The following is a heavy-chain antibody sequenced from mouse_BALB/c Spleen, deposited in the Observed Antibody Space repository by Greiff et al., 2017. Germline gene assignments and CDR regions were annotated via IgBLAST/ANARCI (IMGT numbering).Heavy chain of an antibody. Sequence: EVKVVESGPSLVKPSQTLSLTCSVTGDSITSGYWNWIRKFPGNKLEYMGYISYSGSTYYNPSLKSRISITRDTSKNQYYLQLNSVTTEDTATYYCARYFDYDAAWFAYWGQGTLVTVSA. D-gene: IGHD2-4*01. CDR3: ARYFDYDAAWFAY. V-gene: IGHV3-8*02. CDR2: ISYSGST. CDR1: GDSITSGY. J-gene: IGHJ3*01.